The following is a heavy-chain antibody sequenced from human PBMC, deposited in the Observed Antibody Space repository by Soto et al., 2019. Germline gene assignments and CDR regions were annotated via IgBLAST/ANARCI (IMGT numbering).Heavy chain of an antibody. CDR1: GGSISSSSYY. V-gene: IGHV4-39*01. CDR3: ARQSRWELLYFDY. D-gene: IGHD1-26*01. J-gene: IGHJ4*02. CDR2: IYYSGST. Sequence: SETLSLTCTVSGGSISSSSYYWGWIRQPPGKGLEWIGSIYYSGSTYYNPSLKSRVTISVDTSKNQFSLKLSSVTAADTAVYYCARQSRWELLYFDYWGQGTLVTVSS.